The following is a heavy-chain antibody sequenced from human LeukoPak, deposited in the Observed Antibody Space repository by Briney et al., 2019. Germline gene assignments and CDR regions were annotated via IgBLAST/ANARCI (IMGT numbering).Heavy chain of an antibody. Sequence: ASVKVSCKVSGYTLIELSMHWVRQAPGKGLEWMGGFDPEDGETIYAQKFQGRVTMTEDTSTDTAYMELSSLRSEDTAVYYCATLTLGELSLRFDYWGQGTLVTVSS. D-gene: IGHD3-16*02. CDR3: ATLTLGELSLRFDY. CDR1: GYTLIELS. V-gene: IGHV1-24*01. CDR2: FDPEDGET. J-gene: IGHJ4*02.